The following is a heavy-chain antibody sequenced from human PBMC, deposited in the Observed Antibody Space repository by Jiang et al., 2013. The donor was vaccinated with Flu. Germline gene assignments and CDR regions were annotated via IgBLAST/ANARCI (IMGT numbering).Heavy chain of an antibody. CDR1: GGSVSSGSYY. CDR2: IYYSGST. V-gene: IGHV4-61*01. J-gene: IGHJ3*02. D-gene: IGHD1-26*01. CDR3: ARVINTGGARGDDAFDI. Sequence: GPGLVKPSETLSLTCTVSGGSVSSGSYYWSWIRQPPGKGLEWIGYIYYSGSTNYNPSLKSRVTISVDTSKNQFSLKLSSVTAADTAVYYCARVINTGGARGDDAFDIWGQGTMVTVSS.